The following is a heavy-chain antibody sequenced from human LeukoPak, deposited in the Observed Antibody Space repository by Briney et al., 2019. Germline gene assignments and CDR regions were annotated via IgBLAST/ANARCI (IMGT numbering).Heavy chain of an antibody. D-gene: IGHD5-24*01. CDR2: ISYDGRYI. V-gene: IGHV3-30*18. CDR3: GKSPDGPLEYFQH. Sequence: GRSLRLSCGASGFPFSNYGMHWVPQAPGKGLEWVATISYDGRYIYYADSLRGRSTISRDNSKNTLYLQMNSPRPEDTAVYYCGKSPDGPLEYFQHWGQGTLVTVSS. J-gene: IGHJ1*01. CDR1: GFPFSNYG.